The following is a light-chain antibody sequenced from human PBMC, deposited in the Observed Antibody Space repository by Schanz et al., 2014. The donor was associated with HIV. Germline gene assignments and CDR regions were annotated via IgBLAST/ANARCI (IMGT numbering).Light chain of an antibody. J-gene: IGLJ3*02. CDR1: SGDVGSYNY. V-gene: IGLV2-14*03. CDR3: GSCSTTNTCT. Sequence: QSALTQPASVSGSPGQSISISCTGTSGDVGSYNYVSWYQQHPGKAPKLMIYDVTNRPSGISPRFSGSKSGVTASLTISGLQAEDEADYYCGSCSTTNTCTFGGGTKLTVL. CDR2: DVT.